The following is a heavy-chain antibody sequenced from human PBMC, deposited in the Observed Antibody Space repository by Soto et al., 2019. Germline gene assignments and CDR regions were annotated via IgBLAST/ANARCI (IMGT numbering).Heavy chain of an antibody. CDR3: TRGPRPDSSATGTY. V-gene: IGHV3-74*01. CDR2: ISEDGLTT. J-gene: IGHJ4*02. Sequence: EVQLVESGGGLVQPGGSLRLSCSASGFYFSVYWMHWVRQTPGKGPGWVARISEDGLTTNYADSVQGRFIISRDDAKSTLHLQMNRLRVEDTAVYYCTRGPRPDSSATGTYWGQGTQVTVS. CDR1: GFYFSVYW. D-gene: IGHD3-10*01.